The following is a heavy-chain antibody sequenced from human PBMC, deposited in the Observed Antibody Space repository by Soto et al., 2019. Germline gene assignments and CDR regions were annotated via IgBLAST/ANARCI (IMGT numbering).Heavy chain of an antibody. J-gene: IGHJ4*02. Sequence: PSETLSLTCIVSGDSVSSGRYYWTWIRQAPGMRLEWIGYIQSSGNTNYNPSLKSRVTISVDTSKNQFSLNLSSVTAADTAVYYCVRTNSRGQWAAWYWRQGTLVTVS. V-gene: IGHV4-61*01. CDR2: IQSSGNT. CDR1: GDSVSSGRYY. CDR3: VRTNSRGQWAAWY. D-gene: IGHD3-22*01.